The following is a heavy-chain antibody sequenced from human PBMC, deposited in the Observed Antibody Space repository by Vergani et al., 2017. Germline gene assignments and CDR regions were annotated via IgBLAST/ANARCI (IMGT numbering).Heavy chain of an antibody. J-gene: IGHJ4*02. D-gene: IGHD2-2*02. CDR2: IYYSGST. CDR1: GGSISSYY. Sequence: QVQLQESGPGLVKPSETLSLTCTVSGGSISSYYWSWIRQPPGKGLEWIGYIYYSGSTNSNPSLKSRVTISVDTSKNQFSLKLRSVTAADTAVYYCATIGYRRWGYYFDYWGQGILVTVSS. CDR3: ATIGYRRWGYYFDY. V-gene: IGHV4-59*01.